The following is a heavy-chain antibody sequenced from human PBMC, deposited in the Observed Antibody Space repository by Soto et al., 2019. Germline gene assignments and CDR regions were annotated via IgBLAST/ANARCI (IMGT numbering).Heavy chain of an antibody. CDR3: SRVGAGAGSGSYYYHLPLY. D-gene: IGHD3-10*01. Sequence: GGSLRLSCVASGFTFSSYSMNWVRQAPGKGLEWVSSISTSSTYIYYADSVKGRFTISRDDAKNSLYLQMNSLRAEDTAVYFCSRVGAGAGSGSYYYHLPLYWGQGTLVTVSS. CDR2: ISTSSTYI. J-gene: IGHJ4*02. V-gene: IGHV3-21*01. CDR1: GFTFSSYS.